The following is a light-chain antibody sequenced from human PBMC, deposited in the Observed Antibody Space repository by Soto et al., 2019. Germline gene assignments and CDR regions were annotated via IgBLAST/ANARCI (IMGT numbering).Light chain of an antibody. J-gene: IGKJ1*01. CDR2: DVS. CDR3: QQRSNWPRT. CDR1: QSLLHSNGYNY. V-gene: IGKV3-11*01. Sequence: DIVMTQSPLSLPGTPGEPASISCRSSQSLLHSNGYNYLIWYQQKPGQAPRLLIYDVSNRAAGIPARFSGSGSGTDFTLTISSLEPEDFAVYYCQQRSNWPRTFGQGTKVDI.